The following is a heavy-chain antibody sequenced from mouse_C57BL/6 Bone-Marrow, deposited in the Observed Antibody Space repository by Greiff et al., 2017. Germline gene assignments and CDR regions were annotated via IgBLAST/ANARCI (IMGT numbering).Heavy chain of an antibody. CDR3: ARDPYYYGSSPYYFDD. Sequence: EVMLVESGGDLVKPGGSLKLSCAASGFTFSSYGMSWVRQTPDKRLEWVATISSGGSYTYYPDSVKGRYTISRDKAKNTLYLQMSSLKSEDTAMFYCARDPYYYGSSPYYFDDWGQGTTLTVSS. CDR2: ISSGGSYT. V-gene: IGHV5-6*01. CDR1: GFTFSSYG. J-gene: IGHJ2*01. D-gene: IGHD1-1*01.